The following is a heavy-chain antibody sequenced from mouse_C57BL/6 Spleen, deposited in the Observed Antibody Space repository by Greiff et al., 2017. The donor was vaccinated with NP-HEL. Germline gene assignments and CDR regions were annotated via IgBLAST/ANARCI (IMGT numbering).Heavy chain of an antibody. J-gene: IGHJ3*01. Sequence: QVQLKQSGPELVKPGASVKISCKASGYAFSSSWMNWVKQRPGKGLEWIGRIYPGDGDTNYNGKFKGKATLTADKSSSTAYMQLSSLTSEDSAVYFCAREDGYGAYWGQGTLVTVSA. CDR3: AREDGYGAY. D-gene: IGHD2-2*01. CDR2: IYPGDGDT. V-gene: IGHV1-82*01. CDR1: GYAFSSSW.